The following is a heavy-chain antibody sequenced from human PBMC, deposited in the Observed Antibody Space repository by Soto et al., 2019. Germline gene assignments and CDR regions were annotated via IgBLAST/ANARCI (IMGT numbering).Heavy chain of an antibody. V-gene: IGHV4-34*01. CDR1: GGSFSGYY. D-gene: IGHD5-18*01. Sequence: PAETLCLTCAVYGGSFSGYYWSWIRQPPGKGLEWIGEINHSGSTNYNPSLKSRVTISVDTSKNQFSLKLSSVTAADTAVYYCARGGYSYYFDYWGQGTMVTVSS. CDR3: ARGGYSYYFDY. CDR2: INHSGST. J-gene: IGHJ4*02.